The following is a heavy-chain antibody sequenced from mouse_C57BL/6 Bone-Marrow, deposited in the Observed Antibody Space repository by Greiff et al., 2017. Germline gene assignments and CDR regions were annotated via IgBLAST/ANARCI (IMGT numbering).Heavy chain of an antibody. CDR3: ARTGVYGSSLYWYFGV. CDR2: LNPNNGGS. J-gene: IGHJ1*03. CDR1: GYTFTSYW. V-gene: IGHV1-53*01. Sequence: QVQLQQPGTELVKPGASVKLSCKASGYTFTSYWMHWVKQRPGQGLEWIGNLNPNNGGSNYNEKFKNKATLTVDKSSSTTYMQLSSLTSEDSAVYFCARTGVYGSSLYWYFGVRGTGATVTVS. D-gene: IGHD1-1*01.